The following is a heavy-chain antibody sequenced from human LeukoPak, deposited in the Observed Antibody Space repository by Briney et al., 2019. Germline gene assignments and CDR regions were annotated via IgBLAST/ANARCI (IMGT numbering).Heavy chain of an antibody. Sequence: SQTLSLTCTVSGASIISGGYYWSWIRQHPGKGLEWIGYIYYTGSTYYNPSLKNRLTISIDTSKSQFSLKLTSVTAADTAVYYCARDPIAYCGADCYSDWGQGTLVTVSS. V-gene: IGHV4-31*03. J-gene: IGHJ4*02. D-gene: IGHD2-21*02. CDR2: IYYTGST. CDR1: GASIISGGYY. CDR3: ARDPIAYCGADCYSD.